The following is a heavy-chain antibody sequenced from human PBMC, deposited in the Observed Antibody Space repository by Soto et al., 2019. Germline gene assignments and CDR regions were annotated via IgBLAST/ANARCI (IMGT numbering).Heavy chain of an antibody. D-gene: IGHD5-12*01. CDR3: ARSGSGYSGYDYFDS. CDR1: GGSVTSGRYY. V-gene: IGHV4-61*01. J-gene: IGHJ4*02. CDR2: IYYSGST. Sequence: KSSETLSLTCTVSGGSVTSGRYYWSWIRQPPGRGLEWIGYIYYSGSTNYNPSLKSRVTMSVDTSKNQFSLKVSSVTAADTAVYYCARSGSGYSGYDYFDSWGQGTLVTVSS.